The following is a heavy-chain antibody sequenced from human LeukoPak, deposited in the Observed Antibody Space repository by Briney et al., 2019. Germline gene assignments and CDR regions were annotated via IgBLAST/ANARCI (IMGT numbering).Heavy chain of an antibody. CDR1: GGSISSDY. V-gene: IGHV4-4*07. J-gene: IGHJ6*03. D-gene: IGHD3-10*01. CDR3: ARDVKSRRRQWFGELSVYYYYYMDV. Sequence: SETLSLTCTVSGGSISSDYWSWIRQPAGKGLKWIGRIYTTGSTNYSPSLKSRVTMSVDTSKNQFSLKLSSVTAADTAVYYCARDVKSRRRQWFGELSVYYYYYMDVWGKGTTVTISS. CDR2: IYTTGST.